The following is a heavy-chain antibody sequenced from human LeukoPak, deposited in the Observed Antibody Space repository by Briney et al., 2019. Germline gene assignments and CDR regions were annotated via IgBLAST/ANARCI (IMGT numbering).Heavy chain of an antibody. CDR2: IKSKTDGGTT. CDR3: TTDYVQWLDPDY. Sequence: PGGSLRPSCAASGFTFSNAWMSWVRQAPGKGLEWVGRIKSKTDGGTTDYAAPVKGRFTISRDDSKNTLYLQMNSLKTEDTAVYYCTTDYVQWLDPDYWGQGTLVTVSS. CDR1: GFTFSNAW. J-gene: IGHJ4*02. V-gene: IGHV3-15*01. D-gene: IGHD6-19*01.